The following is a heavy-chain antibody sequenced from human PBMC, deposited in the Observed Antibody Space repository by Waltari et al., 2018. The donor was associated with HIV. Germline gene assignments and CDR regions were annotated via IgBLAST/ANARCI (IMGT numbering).Heavy chain of an antibody. CDR1: GFTFAYSA. Sequence: EVQLVESGGGLVQPGRSLRLSCAASGFTFAYSAMHLVRQPPGKVLEGFSGISWNSGSIDYADSVKGRFTISRDNTKNSLYLQMNSVRAEDTALYYCAKDRGPFIAVAGTWGQGTLVTVSS. D-gene: IGHD6-19*01. CDR2: ISWNSGSI. V-gene: IGHV3-9*01. CDR3: AKDRGPFIAVAGT. J-gene: IGHJ5*02.